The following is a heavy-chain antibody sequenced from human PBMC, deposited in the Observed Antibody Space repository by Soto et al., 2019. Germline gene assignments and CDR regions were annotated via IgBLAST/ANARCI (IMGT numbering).Heavy chain of an antibody. CDR2: ISWNSGSI. CDR1: GFTFDDYA. CDR3: AKARGIAAAAYFDY. J-gene: IGHJ4*02. V-gene: IGHV3-9*01. Sequence: EVQLVESGGGLVQPGRSLRLSCAASGFTFDDYAMHWVRQAPGKGLEWVSGISWNSGSIGYADSVKGRFTISRDNAKNSLYLQMNSLRAEDTALYYCAKARGIAAAAYFDYWGQGTLVTVSS. D-gene: IGHD6-13*01.